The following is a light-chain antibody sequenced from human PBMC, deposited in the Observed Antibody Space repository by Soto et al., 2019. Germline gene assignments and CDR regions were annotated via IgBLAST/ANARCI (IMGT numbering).Light chain of an antibody. V-gene: IGKV1-39*01. Sequence: DIQVTQSPSSLSASVGGRCTITCLAIQTISTYLNWYQQKPGKAPRLLIYHASSLLSGVPSRFSGSGSGTDFTLTINSLPPEDFVTYYCQQANSFPLTFGGGTKVDIK. CDR2: HAS. CDR1: QTISTY. J-gene: IGKJ4*01. CDR3: QQANSFPLT.